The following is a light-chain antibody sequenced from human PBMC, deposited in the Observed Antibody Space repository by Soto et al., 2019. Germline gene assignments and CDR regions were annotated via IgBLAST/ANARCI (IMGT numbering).Light chain of an antibody. J-gene: IGLJ1*01. Sequence: QSVLTQPPSVSAAPGQKVTISCSGSSSNIGNNYVSWYQQLQGTAPKLLIYENNKRPSGIPDRFSGSKSGTSATLGITGLQTGDEADYYCGTWDSSLSAGVFGTGTKLTVL. CDR3: GTWDSSLSAGV. CDR1: SSNIGNNY. V-gene: IGLV1-51*02. CDR2: ENN.